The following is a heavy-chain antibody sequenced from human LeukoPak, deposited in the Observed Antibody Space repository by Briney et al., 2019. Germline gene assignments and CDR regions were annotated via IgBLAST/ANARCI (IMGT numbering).Heavy chain of an antibody. CDR3: ARSTRDIEVVPAAAPNYYYYYMDV. Sequence: ASVKVSCKASGYTFTGYYMHWVRQAPGQGLEWMGWINPNSGGTNYAQKFQGRVTMTRDTSISTAYMELSRLRSDDTAVYYCARSTRDIEVVPAAAPNYYYYYMDVWGKGTTVTVSS. D-gene: IGHD2-2*01. J-gene: IGHJ6*03. V-gene: IGHV1-2*02. CDR2: INPNSGGT. CDR1: GYTFTGYY.